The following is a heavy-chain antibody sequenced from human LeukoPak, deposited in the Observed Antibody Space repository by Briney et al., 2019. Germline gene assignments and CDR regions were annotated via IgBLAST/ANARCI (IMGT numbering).Heavy chain of an antibody. CDR1: GYTFTGYY. J-gene: IGHJ6*03. V-gene: IGHV1-2*02. CDR2: INPNSGGT. D-gene: IGHD5-18*01. Sequence: GSVKVSCKASGYTFTGYYMHWVRQAPGQGLEWMGWINPNSGGTNYAQKFQGRVTMTRDTSISTAYMELSRLRSDDTAVYYCARDTQLWLGYYYYYYIDVSGKGATVTVSS. CDR3: ARDTQLWLGYYYYYYIDV.